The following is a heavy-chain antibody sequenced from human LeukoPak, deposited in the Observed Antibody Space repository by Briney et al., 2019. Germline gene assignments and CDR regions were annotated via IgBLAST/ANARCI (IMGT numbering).Heavy chain of an antibody. CDR3: AKDRRYSSSWFPLDY. V-gene: IGHV3-30*18. Sequence: GGSLRLSCAASGFTFSSYGMHWVRQAPGKGLEWVAVISYDGSNKYYADSVKGRFTISRDNSKNTLYLQMNSLRAEDTAVYYCAKDRRYSSSWFPLDYGGQGTLVTVSS. J-gene: IGHJ4*02. D-gene: IGHD6-13*01. CDR1: GFTFSSYG. CDR2: ISYDGSNK.